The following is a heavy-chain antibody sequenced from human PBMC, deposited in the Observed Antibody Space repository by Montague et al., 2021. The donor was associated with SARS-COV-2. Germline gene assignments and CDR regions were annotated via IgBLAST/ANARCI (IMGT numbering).Heavy chain of an antibody. CDR1: GFGFSVYW. D-gene: IGHD2-21*01. CDR3: AGELWSAGEY. CDR2: ISPDGSDT. Sequence: YLRLSCAASGFGFSVYWMYWVRQAPGKGLVWVSRISPDGSDTAYADFVKGRFIISRDNAGDTLYLQMNSLRADDAALYYCAGELWSAGEYWGQGALVTVSS. J-gene: IGHJ4*02. V-gene: IGHV3-74*01.